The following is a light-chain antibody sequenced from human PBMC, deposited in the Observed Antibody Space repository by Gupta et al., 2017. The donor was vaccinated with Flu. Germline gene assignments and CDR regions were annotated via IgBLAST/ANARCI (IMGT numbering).Light chain of an antibody. J-gene: IGKJ1*01. Sequence: PGERVTLSCRASQSVSSSYLTRYQQKPGQAPRLLIYGASTSLTSIPARFSGSGSGTDFTLTIISLQPQDFAVSYCQHEDNLPWTFGQGTKVEIK. V-gene: IGKV3D-7*01. CDR1: QSVSSSY. CDR3: QHEDNLPWT. CDR2: GAS.